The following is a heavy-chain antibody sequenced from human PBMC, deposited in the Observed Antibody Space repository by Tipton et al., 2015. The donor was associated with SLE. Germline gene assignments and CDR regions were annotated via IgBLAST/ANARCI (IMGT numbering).Heavy chain of an antibody. Sequence: TLSLTCTVSGGSISSSSYFWGWIRQPPGKGLEWIGSIYYSGNTYYNPSLKSRVTISVDTSKNQFSLKLSSVTAADTAVYYCARNLRQLVPNSQNYWGQGTLVTVSS. CDR3: ARNLRQLVPNSQNY. CDR2: IYYSGNT. CDR1: GGSISSSSYF. J-gene: IGHJ4*02. D-gene: IGHD6-6*01. V-gene: IGHV4-39*07.